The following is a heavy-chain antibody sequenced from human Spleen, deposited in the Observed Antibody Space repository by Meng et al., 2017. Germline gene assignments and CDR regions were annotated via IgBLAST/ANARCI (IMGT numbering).Heavy chain of an antibody. CDR3: ARGPTTMAHDFDY. Sequence: VLLQQWGAVMFKPSGALSLPLVFSVGSFSDYYWSWFRQPPGKGLEWIGEINHSGSTNYNPSLESRATISVDTSQNNLSLKLSSVTAADSAVYYCARGPTTMAHDFDYWGQGTLVTVSS. J-gene: IGHJ4*02. CDR2: INHSGST. V-gene: IGHV4-34*01. CDR1: VGSFSDYY. D-gene: IGHD4-11*01.